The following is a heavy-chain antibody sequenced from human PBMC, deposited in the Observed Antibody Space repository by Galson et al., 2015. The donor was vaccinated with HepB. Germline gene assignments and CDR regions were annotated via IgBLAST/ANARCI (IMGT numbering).Heavy chain of an antibody. CDR1: GFTFSSYG. CDR3: ARDRHTSSFRAFDI. CDR2: IWYDGSNK. D-gene: IGHD6-6*01. Sequence: SLRLSCAASGFTFSSYGMHWVRQAPGKGLEWVAVIWYDGSNKYYADSVKGRFTISRDNSKNTLYLQMNSLRAEDTAVYYCARDRHTSSFRAFDIWGQGTMVTVSS. J-gene: IGHJ3*02. V-gene: IGHV3-33*01.